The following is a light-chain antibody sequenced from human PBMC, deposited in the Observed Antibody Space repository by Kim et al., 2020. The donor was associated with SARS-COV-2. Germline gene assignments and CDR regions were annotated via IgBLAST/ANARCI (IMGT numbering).Light chain of an antibody. V-gene: IGKV1-39*01. J-gene: IGKJ4*01. CDR1: QSISSY. CDR3: QQSYSTPLVT. Sequence: DIQMTQSPSSLSASVGDRVTITCRASQSISSYLNWYQQKPGKAPKLLIYAASSLQSGVPSRFSGSGSGTDFTLTISSLQPEDFATYYCQQSYSTPLVTFGVGTKVDIK. CDR2: AAS.